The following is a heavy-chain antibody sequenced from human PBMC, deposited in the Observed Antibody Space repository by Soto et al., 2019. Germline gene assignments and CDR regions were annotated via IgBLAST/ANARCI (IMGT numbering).Heavy chain of an antibody. CDR1: GFTFSMYD. CDR3: ATSSRTYYYYAMDV. V-gene: IGHV3-13*01. Sequence: EVQLVESGGGLVQPGGSLRLSCAASGFTFSMYDMHWVRQATGKGLEWVSAIGSAGDTYYPDSVKGRFTTSRENAKNSLYLQMNSLRAEDTAVYYCATSSRTYYYYAMDVWGQRTTVTVSS. CDR2: IGSAGDT. J-gene: IGHJ6*02. D-gene: IGHD6-13*01.